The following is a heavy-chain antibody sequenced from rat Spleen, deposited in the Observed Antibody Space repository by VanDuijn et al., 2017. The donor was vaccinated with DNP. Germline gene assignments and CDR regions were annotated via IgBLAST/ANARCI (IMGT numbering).Heavy chain of an antibody. CDR3: AKNSGYYFDY. CDR2: VSSDATKT. D-gene: IGHD4-3*01. J-gene: IGHJ2*01. CDR1: GIIFSDHY. Sequence: EVQLVESGGGLVQPGRSLKLSCAASGIIFSDHYMAWVRQAPKKGLEWVATVSSDATKTYYPDSVKGRFTISRDNAKSSLYLQMNSLKSEDTATYYCAKNSGYYFDYWGQGVMVTVSS. V-gene: IGHV5-7*01.